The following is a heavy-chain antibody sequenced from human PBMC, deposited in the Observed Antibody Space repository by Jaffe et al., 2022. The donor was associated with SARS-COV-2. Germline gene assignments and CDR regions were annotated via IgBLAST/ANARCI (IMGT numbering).Heavy chain of an antibody. V-gene: IGHV3-23*01. CDR3: VKEGTGSSSAAFDM. CDR2: ISGSGGNT. CDR1: GFTFSRYA. D-gene: IGHD6-6*01. J-gene: IGHJ3*02. Sequence: EVQLLESGGGLVQPGGSLRLSCAASGFTFSRYAMSWVRQAPGKGLEWVSAISGSGGNTYYADSVKGRFTISRDNSKNTLYLQMNSLRAEDTAVYYCVKEGTGSSSAAFDMWGQGTMVTVSS.